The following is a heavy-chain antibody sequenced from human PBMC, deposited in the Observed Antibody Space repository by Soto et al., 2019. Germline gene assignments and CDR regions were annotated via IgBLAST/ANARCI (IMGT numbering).Heavy chain of an antibody. D-gene: IGHD3-22*01. CDR2: IYYGGST. J-gene: IGHJ4*02. V-gene: IGHV4-30-2*05. Sequence: PSETLSLTCAVSGVSISSGGYSWTWVRQPPGKSMEWIGYIYYGGSTSYNPSLKSRITISVDRSKDQFSLRLNSVTAAVTAVYYCSRDRLEDYYSLLDHWGQVTQVTVSS. CDR3: SRDRLEDYYSLLDH. CDR1: GVSISSGGYS.